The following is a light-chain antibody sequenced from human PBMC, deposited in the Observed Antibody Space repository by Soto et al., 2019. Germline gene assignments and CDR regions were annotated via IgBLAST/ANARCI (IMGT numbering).Light chain of an antibody. CDR2: YKSDSDK. V-gene: IGLV5-45*02. CDR3: MSWHSSAVV. CDR1: SGINVGTYR. Sequence: QPVMTQPCSLSASPGASASLTCTLRSGINVGTYRIYWYQQKPGSPPQYLLRYKSDSDKQQGSGVPSRFSGSKDASANAGILLIAGLQSEDEADYDCMSWHSSAVVFGGGTKVTVL. J-gene: IGLJ2*01.